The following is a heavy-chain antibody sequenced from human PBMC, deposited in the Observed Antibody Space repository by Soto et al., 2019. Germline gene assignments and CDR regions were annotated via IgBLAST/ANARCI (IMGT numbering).Heavy chain of an antibody. Sequence: SETLSLTCAVYGGSFSGYYWSWIRQPPGKGLEWIGEINHSGSTNYNPSLKSRVTISVDTSKNQFSLKLSSVTAADTAVYYCARGAIRFLEWYWFDPWGQGTLVTVSS. V-gene: IGHV4-34*01. CDR2: INHSGST. CDR1: GGSFSGYY. CDR3: ARGAIRFLEWYWFDP. J-gene: IGHJ5*02. D-gene: IGHD3-3*01.